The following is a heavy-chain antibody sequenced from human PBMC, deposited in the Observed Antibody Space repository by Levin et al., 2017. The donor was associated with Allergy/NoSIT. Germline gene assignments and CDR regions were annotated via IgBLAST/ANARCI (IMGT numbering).Heavy chain of an antibody. CDR1: GFTFRSSA. D-gene: IGHD1-26*01. J-gene: IGHJ4*02. V-gene: IGHV3-23*01. Sequence: LSLTCAASGFTFRSSAMSWVRQAPGKGLEWVSAISGSGGSTYYADSVKGRFTISRDNSKNTLYLQMNSLRAEDTAVYYCVQGARLPGYWGQGTLVTVSS. CDR2: ISGSGGST. CDR3: VQGARLPGY.